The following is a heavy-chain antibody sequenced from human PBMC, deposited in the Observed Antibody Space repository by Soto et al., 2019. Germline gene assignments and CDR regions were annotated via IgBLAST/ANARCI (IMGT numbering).Heavy chain of an antibody. Sequence: ESGGGVVQPGRSLRLSCAASGFTFSSYGMHWVRQAPGTGLEWVAVIWYDGSNKYYADSVKGRFTISRDNSKNTLYLQMNSLRAEDTAVYYCARGVGATNNWFDPWGQGTLVTVSS. CDR3: ARGVGATNNWFDP. CDR2: IWYDGSNK. V-gene: IGHV3-33*01. J-gene: IGHJ5*02. CDR1: GFTFSSYG. D-gene: IGHD1-26*01.